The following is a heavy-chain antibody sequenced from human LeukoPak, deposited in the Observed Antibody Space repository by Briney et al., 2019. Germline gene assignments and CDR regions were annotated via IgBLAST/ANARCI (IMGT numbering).Heavy chain of an antibody. D-gene: IGHD3-22*01. J-gene: IGHJ4*02. V-gene: IGHV3-48*03. Sequence: GGSLRLSCAASGFTFSSYEMNWVRQAPGKGLEWVSYISSGGDTIYYADSVKGRFTISRDNAKNTLYLQMNSLRAEDTAAYYCASQYYYDSSGYYREHDYWGQGTLVTVSS. CDR2: ISSGGDTI. CDR1: GFTFSSYE. CDR3: ASQYYYDSSGYYREHDY.